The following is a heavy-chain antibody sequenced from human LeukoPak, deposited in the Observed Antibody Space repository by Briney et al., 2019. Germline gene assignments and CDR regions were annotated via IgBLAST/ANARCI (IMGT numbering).Heavy chain of an antibody. V-gene: IGHV3-23*01. CDR3: AKGDGSWNFDY. Sequence: GGSLRLSCAASGFTFRLYALSWVRQVPGKGLEWLSGITGSGDNTYYADSVKGRFTISRDNSKNTLYLQMNSVRVEDTAVYYCAKGDGSWNFDYWGQGTLVTVSS. D-gene: IGHD6-13*01. J-gene: IGHJ4*02. CDR2: ITGSGDNT. CDR1: GFTFRLYA.